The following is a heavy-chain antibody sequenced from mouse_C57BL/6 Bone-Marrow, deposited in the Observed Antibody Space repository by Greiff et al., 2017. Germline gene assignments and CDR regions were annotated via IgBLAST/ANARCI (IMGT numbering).Heavy chain of an antibody. Sequence: EVQLQQSGAELVRPGASVKLSCTASGFNFNDYYMHWVKQRPEQGLEWIGRIDPEGGDTEYAPKFKGKATMTADTSSTTAYLQLSSLTSEDTAAYYCTDGNYWYVDVWGTGTTVTVSS. CDR3: TDGNYWYVDV. CDR2: IDPEGGDT. V-gene: IGHV14-1*01. CDR1: GFNFNDYY. D-gene: IGHD2-3*01. J-gene: IGHJ1*03.